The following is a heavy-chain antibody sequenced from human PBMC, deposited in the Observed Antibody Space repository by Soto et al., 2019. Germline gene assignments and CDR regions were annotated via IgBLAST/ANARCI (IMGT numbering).Heavy chain of an antibody. Sequence: HPGGSLRLPCAASGFTFSDHYMDWVRQAPGKGLEWVGRTRDKANSYTTDFAASVKGRFTISRDDSKSSLSLPMDGLKTEDTAVYYCARASNPGWGLNAFAIWGQGTMVTVSS. V-gene: IGHV3-72*01. CDR1: GFTFSDHY. J-gene: IGHJ3*02. CDR2: TRDKANSYTT. CDR3: ARASNPGWGLNAFAI. D-gene: IGHD6-19*01.